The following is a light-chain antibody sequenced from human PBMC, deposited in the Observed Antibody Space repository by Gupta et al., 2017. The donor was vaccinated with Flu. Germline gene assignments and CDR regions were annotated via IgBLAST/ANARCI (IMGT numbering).Light chain of an antibody. Sequence: DIQMTQSPSSLSASVGDRVTITCRASQSISSYLHWYQQKPGKAPKLLIYAASRVQSGVPSRSSASGPGTDFTLTISRLHLKDFPTYYCQQCDSTPRTFGEGTKVEIK. J-gene: IGKJ1*01. CDR1: QSISSY. CDR2: AAS. V-gene: IGKV1-39*01. CDR3: QQCDSTPRT.